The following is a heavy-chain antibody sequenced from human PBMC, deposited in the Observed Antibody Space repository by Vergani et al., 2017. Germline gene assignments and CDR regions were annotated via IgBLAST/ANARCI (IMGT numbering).Heavy chain of an antibody. V-gene: IGHV3-30-3*01. CDR2: ISYDGSNK. CDR3: ARGASGDYVSSFDY. J-gene: IGHJ4*02. CDR1: GFTFSSYP. D-gene: IGHD4-17*01. Sequence: QVQLVGSGGGVVQPGRSLRLSCAASGFTFSSYPMHWVRQAPGKGLEWVAVISYDGSNKYYADSVKGRFTISRDNSKNTLYLQMNSLRAEDTAVYYCARGASGDYVSSFDYWGQGTLVTVSS.